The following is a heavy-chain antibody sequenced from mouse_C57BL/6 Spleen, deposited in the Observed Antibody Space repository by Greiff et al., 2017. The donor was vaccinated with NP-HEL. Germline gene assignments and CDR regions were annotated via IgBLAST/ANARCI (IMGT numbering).Heavy chain of an antibody. CDR1: GFTFSDYG. Sequence: EVNLVESGGGLVKPGGSLKLSCAASGFTFSDYGMHWVRQAPEKGLEWVAYISSGSSTIYYADTVKGRFTISRDNAKNTLFLQMTSLRSEDTAMYYCARRDYYYGSSYWYVDVWGTGTTVTVSS. V-gene: IGHV5-17*01. CDR3: ARRDYYYGSSYWYVDV. J-gene: IGHJ1*03. CDR2: ISSGSSTI. D-gene: IGHD1-1*01.